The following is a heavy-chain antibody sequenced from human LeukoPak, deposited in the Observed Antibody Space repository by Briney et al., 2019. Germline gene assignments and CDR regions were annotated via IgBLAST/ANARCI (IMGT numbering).Heavy chain of an antibody. Sequence: GGSLRLSCATSGFTFSNYWMHWVRQAPGKGLVWVSGINGDGSRTKYEDSVKGRFTVSRDNAKNTLYLHMNSLRAEDTAVYYCASPYSSGLWGQGTLVTVSS. CDR2: INGDGSRT. D-gene: IGHD6-25*01. V-gene: IGHV3-74*03. J-gene: IGHJ1*01. CDR1: GFTFSNYW. CDR3: ASPYSSGL.